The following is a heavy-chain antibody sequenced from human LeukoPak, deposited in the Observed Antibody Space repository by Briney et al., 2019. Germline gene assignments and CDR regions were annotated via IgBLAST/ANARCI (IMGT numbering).Heavy chain of an antibody. Sequence: GGSLRLSCAASGFTFSSYAMSWVRQAPGRGLEWVSSISSSSSYIYYAGSVKGRFTISRDNAKNSLYLQMNSLRAEDTAVYYCAMSPFDSGRYLHRWGQGTLVTVSS. CDR2: ISSSSSYI. V-gene: IGHV3-21*01. CDR3: AMSPFDSGRYLHR. J-gene: IGHJ4*02. D-gene: IGHD3-10*01. CDR1: GFTFSSYA.